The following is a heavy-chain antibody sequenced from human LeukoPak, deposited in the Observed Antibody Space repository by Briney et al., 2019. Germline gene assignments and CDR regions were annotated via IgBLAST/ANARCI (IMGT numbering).Heavy chain of an antibody. J-gene: IGHJ5*02. CDR1: GVSISSGGYY. D-gene: IGHD2-15*01. Sequence: SETLSLTCTVSGVSISSGGYYWSWIRQHPGKGLEWIGYIYYSGSTYYNPSLKSRVTISVDASKNQFSLKLSSVTAADTAVYYCARRGYRTSGGHWFDPWGQGTLVTVSS. CDR2: IYYSGST. CDR3: ARRGYRTSGGHWFDP. V-gene: IGHV4-31*03.